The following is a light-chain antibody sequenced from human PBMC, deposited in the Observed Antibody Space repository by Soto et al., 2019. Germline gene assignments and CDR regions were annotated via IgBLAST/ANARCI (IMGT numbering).Light chain of an antibody. CDR2: EVT. J-gene: IGLJ1*01. CDR1: SSDVGSYNL. Sequence: QSVLTQPASLSGSPGQSITISCTGTSSDVGSYNLVSWYQQHPGKAPKLMIHEVTQRPSGVSDRFSGSKSGNTASLTISGLQAEDEADYYCCSYAGGTYVFGTGTKVTVL. CDR3: CSYAGGTYV. V-gene: IGLV2-23*02.